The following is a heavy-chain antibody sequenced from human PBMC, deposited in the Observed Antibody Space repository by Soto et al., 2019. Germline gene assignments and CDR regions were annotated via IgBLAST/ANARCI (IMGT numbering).Heavy chain of an antibody. CDR2: INHSGST. Sequence: SETLSLTCAVYGGSFSGYYWSWIRQPPGKGLEWIGEINHSGSTNYNPSLKSRVTISVDTSKNQFSLKLSSVTAADTAVYYCARGGGYCSSTSCYGSGPQYYGMDVWGQGTTVTVSS. CDR3: ARGGGYCSSTSCYGSGPQYYGMDV. CDR1: GGSFSGYY. D-gene: IGHD2-2*01. V-gene: IGHV4-34*01. J-gene: IGHJ6*02.